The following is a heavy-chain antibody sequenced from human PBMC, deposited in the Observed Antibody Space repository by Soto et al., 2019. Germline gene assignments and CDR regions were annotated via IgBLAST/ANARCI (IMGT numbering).Heavy chain of an antibody. Sequence: KTXETLYLTCAVSGGSISSYYLSWIRQPPGKGLEWIGYIYYSGSTNYNPSLKSRVTISVDTSKNQFSLKLSSVTAADTAVYYCARYSSGWYKYAFDIRGQGTMVTV. CDR1: GGSISSYY. CDR3: ARYSSGWYKYAFDI. CDR2: IYYSGST. V-gene: IGHV4-59*01. D-gene: IGHD6-19*01. J-gene: IGHJ3*02.